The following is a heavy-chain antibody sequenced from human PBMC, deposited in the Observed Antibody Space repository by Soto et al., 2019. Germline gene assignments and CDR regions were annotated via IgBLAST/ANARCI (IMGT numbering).Heavy chain of an antibody. V-gene: IGHV1-8*01. CDR1: GYTFTSYD. J-gene: IGHJ4*02. CDR3: ARDRSYYDSSGSYSHPY. Sequence: ASVKVSCKASGYTFTSYDINWVRQATGQGLEWMGWMNPNSGNTGYAQKFQGRVTMTRNTSISTAYMELSSLRSEDTAVYYCARDRSYYDSSGSYSHPYWGQGTLVTVSS. D-gene: IGHD3-22*01. CDR2: MNPNSGNT.